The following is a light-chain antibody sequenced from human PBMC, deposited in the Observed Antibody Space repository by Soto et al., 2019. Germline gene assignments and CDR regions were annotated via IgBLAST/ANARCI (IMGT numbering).Light chain of an antibody. J-gene: IGKJ2*01. CDR1: QNINRN. CDR2: RAS. CDR3: QQYEESPPYS. Sequence: VLTQSPATLSVSPGESASLSCRASQNINRNLAWYQQRPGQAPRLLILRASTRASGIPARFSGSGSGTELTLTVSGLESEDFAVYYCQQYEESPPYSFGQGTKVEIK. V-gene: IGKV3-15*01.